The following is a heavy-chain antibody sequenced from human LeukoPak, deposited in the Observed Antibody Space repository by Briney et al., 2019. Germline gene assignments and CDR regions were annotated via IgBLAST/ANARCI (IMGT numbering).Heavy chain of an antibody. D-gene: IGHD3-22*01. CDR3: ARSYDSSGYYYEREYFQH. J-gene: IGHJ1*01. V-gene: IGHV4-38-2*01. Sequence: SETLSLTRADSGYSISSGYYWGWIRQPPGKGLEWIGSIYHSGSTYYNPFLKSRVTISVDTSKNQFSLKLSSVTAADTAVYYCARSYDSSGYYYEREYFQHWGQGTLVTVSS. CDR1: GYSISSGYY. CDR2: IYHSGST.